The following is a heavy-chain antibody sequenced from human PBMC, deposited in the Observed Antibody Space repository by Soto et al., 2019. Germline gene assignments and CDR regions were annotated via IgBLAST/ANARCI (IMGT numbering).Heavy chain of an antibody. D-gene: IGHD3-22*01. CDR1: GYTFTSYD. CDR2: MNPNSGNT. CDR3: ARGQVVVNEDQNWFAH. J-gene: IGHJ5*02. V-gene: IGHV1-8*01. Sequence: QVQLVQSGAEVKKPGASVKVSCKASGYTFTSYDINWVRQATGQGLEWMGWMNPNSGNTGYAQKFQGRVTMTRNTSLSTAYVRLSSLRSEDTAVHYCARGQVVVNEDQNWFAHWGQGTLVTVSS.